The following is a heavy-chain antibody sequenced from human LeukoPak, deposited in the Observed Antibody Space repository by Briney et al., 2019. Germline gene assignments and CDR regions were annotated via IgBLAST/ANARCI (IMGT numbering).Heavy chain of an antibody. J-gene: IGHJ4*02. CDR1: CVPIRSSSYF. D-gene: IGHD2-2*03. Sequence: SETLSLTRTLRCVPIRSSSYFGRWIPQPPGKGLEGIVSIYFTGNTYYNPSLKTRVTISIDTSNNQFSLNLSSVTATDTAMYYCTSGYFVHTFDFWGQGPLVTVSS. V-gene: IGHV4-39*01. CDR2: IYFTGNT. CDR3: TSGYFVHTFDF.